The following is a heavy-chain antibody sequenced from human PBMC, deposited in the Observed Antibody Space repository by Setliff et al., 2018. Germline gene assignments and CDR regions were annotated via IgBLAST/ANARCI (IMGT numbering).Heavy chain of an antibody. CDR3: ARDYYYYDSSGYYYANWYFDL. CDR1: GYTFTRYY. V-gene: IGHV1-46*01. D-gene: IGHD3-22*01. Sequence: ASVKVSCKASGYTFTRYYMHWVRQAPGQGLEWMGIINPSGGSTSYAQKFQGRVTMTRDTSISTAYMELSRLRSDDTAVYYCARDYYYYDSSGYYYANWYFDLWGRGTLVTVSS. J-gene: IGHJ2*01. CDR2: INPSGGST.